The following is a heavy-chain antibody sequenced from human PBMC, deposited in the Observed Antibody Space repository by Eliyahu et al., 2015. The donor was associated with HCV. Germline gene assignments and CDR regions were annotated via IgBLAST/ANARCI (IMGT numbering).Heavy chain of an antibody. D-gene: IGHD2-21*01. CDR3: AKRAYCGGVTCSKKITYYFGN. CDR1: GFTLSTSG. V-gene: IGHV3-23*01. J-gene: IGHJ4*02. CDR2: IADSGRT. Sequence: EVQLLESGGDLVQPGGSLRLSCAASGFTLSTSGMSWVRQAPGKGLEWVSSIADSGRTFYADSVSGRFTISRDTSKNSLYLQMTNLRVEDTGVYYCAKRAYCGGVTCSKKITYYFGNWGQGTLVAVSA.